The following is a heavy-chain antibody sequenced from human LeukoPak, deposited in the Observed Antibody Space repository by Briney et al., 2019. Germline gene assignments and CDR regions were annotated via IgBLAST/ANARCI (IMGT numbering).Heavy chain of an antibody. CDR2: INPNSGGT. V-gene: IGHV1-2*02. D-gene: IGHD1/OR15-1a*01. J-gene: IGHJ4*02. Sequence: GASVKVSYKASGYTFTGYYMHWVRQAPGQGLEWMGWINPNSGGTNYAQKFQGRVTMTRDTSISTAYMELSRLRSDDTAVYYCARLLGTWNTFDYWGQGTLVTVSS. CDR3: ARLLGTWNTFDY. CDR1: GYTFTGYY.